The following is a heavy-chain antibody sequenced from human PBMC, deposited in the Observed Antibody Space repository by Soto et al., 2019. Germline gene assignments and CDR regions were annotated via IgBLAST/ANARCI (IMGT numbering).Heavy chain of an antibody. CDR1: GFTFSSYA. J-gene: IGHJ4*02. CDR2: ISGSGGST. CDR3: ARDERSQYFDL. Sequence: GASLRLSCAASGFTFSSYAMSWVRQAPGKGLEWVSVISGSGGSTYYADSVQGRFTTSRDNSKNTLYLEMNSLRAEDTGVYYCARDERSQYFDLWGQGTLVTVSS. V-gene: IGHV3-23*01.